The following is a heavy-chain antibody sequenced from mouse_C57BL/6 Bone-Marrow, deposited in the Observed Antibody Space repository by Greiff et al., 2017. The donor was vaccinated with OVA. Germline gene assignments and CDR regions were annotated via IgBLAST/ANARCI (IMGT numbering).Heavy chain of an antibody. V-gene: IGHV1-64*01. J-gene: IGHJ2*01. CDR1: GYTFTSYW. CDR2: IHPNSGST. CDR3: ARRPPYYFDY. Sequence: VQLQQSGAELVKPGASVKLSCKASGYTFTSYWMHWVKQRPGQGLEWIGMIHPNSGSTNYNEKFKSKATLTVDKSSSTAYMQLSSLTSEDSAVYYCARRPPYYFDYWGQGTTLTVSS.